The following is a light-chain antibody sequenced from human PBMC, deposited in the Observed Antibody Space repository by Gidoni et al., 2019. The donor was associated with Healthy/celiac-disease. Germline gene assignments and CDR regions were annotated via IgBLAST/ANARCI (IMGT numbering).Light chain of an antibody. V-gene: IGKV3-20*01. CDR3: QQYGSSPIT. CDR2: GAS. CDR1: QSVSSSY. J-gene: IGKJ5*01. Sequence: EIVLTQSPGTLSLSPGERATLSCRASQSVSSSYLAWYKKKPGQAPRLLIYGASSRATAIPDRFSGSGSGTDFTLTISRLEPEDFAVYYCQQYGSSPITFGQGTRLEIK.